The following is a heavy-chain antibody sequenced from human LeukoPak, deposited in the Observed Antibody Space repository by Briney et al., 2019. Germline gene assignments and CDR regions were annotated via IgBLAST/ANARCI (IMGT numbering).Heavy chain of an antibody. CDR2: LYTGGGT. D-gene: IGHD3-16*02. V-gene: IGHV3-53*01. CDR1: GFSVRTTY. J-gene: IGHJ4*02. CDR3: ARDPGPAGGYTFDY. Sequence: GGSLRLSCAASGFSVRTTYMSWVRQAPGKGLEWVSVLYTGGGTDHADSVKGRFTISRDNAKNSLYLQMNSLRAEDTAVYYCARDPGPAGGYTFDYWGQGTLVTVSS.